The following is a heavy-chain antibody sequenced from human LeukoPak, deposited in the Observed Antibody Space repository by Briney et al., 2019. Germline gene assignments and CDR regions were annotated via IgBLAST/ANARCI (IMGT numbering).Heavy chain of an antibody. Sequence: PSETLSLTCTVSGGSISSSSYYWGWIRQPPGKGLEWIGSIYYSGSTYYNPSLKSRVTISVDTSKNQISLKLSSVTAADTAVYYCASRDYDFWSGSIDAFDIWGQGTMVTVSS. CDR3: ASRDYDFWSGSIDAFDI. CDR1: GGSISSSSYY. CDR2: IYYSGST. V-gene: IGHV4-39*01. D-gene: IGHD3-3*01. J-gene: IGHJ3*02.